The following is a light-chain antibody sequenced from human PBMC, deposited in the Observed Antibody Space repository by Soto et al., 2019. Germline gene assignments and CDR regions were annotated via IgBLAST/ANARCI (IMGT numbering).Light chain of an antibody. CDR3: QHYNNWPYT. CDR1: QSVSSN. V-gene: IGKV3-15*01. Sequence: EIVMTQSPATLSVSPGERATLSCRASQSVSSNLAWYQQKPGQAPRLLIYGASTRATGIPARFSGSGSGTESPPTISSLQSEDFAVYYCQHYNNWPYTFGQGTKLEIK. CDR2: GAS. J-gene: IGKJ2*01.